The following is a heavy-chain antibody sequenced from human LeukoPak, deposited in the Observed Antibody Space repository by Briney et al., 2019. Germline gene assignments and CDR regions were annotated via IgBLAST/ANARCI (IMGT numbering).Heavy chain of an antibody. CDR2: IYYSGST. CDR1: GGSISSSSYY. Sequence: PSETLSLTCTVSGGSISSSSYYWGWIRQPPGKGLEWIGSIYYSGSTYYNPSLKSRVTISVDTSKNQFSLKLSSVTAADTAVYYCARASTGYCSGGSCRKAAIIDYWGQGTLVTVSS. D-gene: IGHD2-15*01. J-gene: IGHJ4*02. CDR3: ARASTGYCSGGSCRKAAIIDY. V-gene: IGHV4-39*07.